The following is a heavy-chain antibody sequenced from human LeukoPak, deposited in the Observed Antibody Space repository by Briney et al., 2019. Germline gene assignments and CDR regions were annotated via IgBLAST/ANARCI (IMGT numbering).Heavy chain of an antibody. Sequence: GGSLRLSCAASGFTFGSYAMSWVRQAPGKGLEWVSAISGSGGNTYYADSVKGRFTISRDNSKNTLYLQMNSLRAEDTAVYYCAKESSGGWYFDYWGQGTLVTVSS. D-gene: IGHD6-19*01. CDR1: GFTFGSYA. CDR3: AKESSGGWYFDY. CDR2: ISGSGGNT. J-gene: IGHJ4*02. V-gene: IGHV3-23*01.